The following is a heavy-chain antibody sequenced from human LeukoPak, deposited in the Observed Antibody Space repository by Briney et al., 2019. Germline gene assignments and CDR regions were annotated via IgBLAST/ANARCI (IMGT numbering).Heavy chain of an antibody. CDR2: MDGDGTIQ. J-gene: IGHJ3*02. CDR3: GRDFPPHASDI. CDR1: GFSFSTYW. V-gene: IGHV3-7*01. Sequence: GGSLRLSCVGSGFSFSTYWLSWVRQAPGKGLEWVASMDGDGTIQYYLDSVKGRLTISRDNAKSSLYLQMNSLRDEDTAVYFCGRDFPPHASDIWGQGTMVTVSS.